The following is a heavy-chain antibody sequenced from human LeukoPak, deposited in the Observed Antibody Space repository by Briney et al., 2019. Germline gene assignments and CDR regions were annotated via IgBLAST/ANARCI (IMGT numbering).Heavy chain of an antibody. CDR1: GGSFSGYY. V-gene: IGHV4-34*01. CDR2: INHSGST. J-gene: IGHJ4*02. Sequence: SETLSLTCAVYGGSFSGYYWSWIRQPPGKGLEWIGEINHSGSTNYNPSLKSRVTISVDTSKNQFSLKLSSVTAADTAVYYCAREGPPRGYEGYWGQGTLVTVSS. CDR3: AREGPPRGYEGY. D-gene: IGHD3-16*01.